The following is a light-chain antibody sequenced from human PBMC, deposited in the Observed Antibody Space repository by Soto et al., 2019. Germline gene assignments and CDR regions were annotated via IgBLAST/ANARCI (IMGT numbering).Light chain of an antibody. CDR1: SSDVGVYNY. CDR2: DVK. CDR3: CSYAGDYTFV. J-gene: IGLJ1*01. Sequence: QSALTQPRSVSGSPGQSVTISCTGTSSDVGVYNYVTWYQQYPGKAPKVMIYDVKTRPSGVPDRFSGSKSGNTASLTISGLQAADEADYYCCSYAGDYTFVFGTGTKLTVL. V-gene: IGLV2-11*01.